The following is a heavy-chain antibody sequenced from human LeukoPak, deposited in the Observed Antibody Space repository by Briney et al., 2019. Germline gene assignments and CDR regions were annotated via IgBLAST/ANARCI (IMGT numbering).Heavy chain of an antibody. Sequence: SETLSLTCTVSGVSISSSNSYWGWLRQPPGKGLEWIGSIYYSGNTYYNASLKSQVSISIDTSKNQFSLKLTSVTAADTAVYYCARQTGSGLFILPGGQGTLVTVSS. CDR3: ARQTGSGLFILP. CDR1: GVSISSSNSY. V-gene: IGHV4-39*01. D-gene: IGHD3/OR15-3a*01. J-gene: IGHJ4*02. CDR2: IYYSGNT.